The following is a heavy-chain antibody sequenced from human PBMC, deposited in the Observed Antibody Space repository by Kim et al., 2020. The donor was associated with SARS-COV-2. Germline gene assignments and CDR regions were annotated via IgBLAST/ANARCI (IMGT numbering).Heavy chain of an antibody. CDR1: GFTFSSYW. J-gene: IGHJ4*02. CDR2: ISSDETST. CDR3: ARGGSPTLAAYYFDY. Sequence: GGSLRLSCAASGFTFSSYWMYWVRQAPGKGLVWISRISSDETSTSYVASVKGRFTISRDNAKNTLYLQMNSLRAEDTAVYYCARGGSPTLAAYYFDYWGQGTLVTVSS. D-gene: IGHD1-26*01. V-gene: IGHV3-74*01.